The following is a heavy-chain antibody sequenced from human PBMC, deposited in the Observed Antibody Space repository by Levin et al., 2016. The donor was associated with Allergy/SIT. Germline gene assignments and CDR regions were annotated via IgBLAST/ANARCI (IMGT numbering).Heavy chain of an antibody. CDR3: AKDGRGSGSYYSDY. V-gene: IGHV3-23*01. D-gene: IGHD3-10*01. CDR2: ISGSGGST. J-gene: IGHJ4*02. Sequence: GGSLRLSCAASGFTFSSYAMSWVRQAPGKGLEWVSAISGSGGSTYYADSVKGRFTISRDNSKNTLYLQMNSLRAEDTAVYYCAKDGRGSGSYYSDYWGQGTLVTVSS. CDR1: GFTFSSYA.